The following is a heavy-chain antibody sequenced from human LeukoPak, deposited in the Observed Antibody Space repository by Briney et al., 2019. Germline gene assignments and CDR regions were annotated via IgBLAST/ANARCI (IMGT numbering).Heavy chain of an antibody. J-gene: IGHJ4*02. CDR3: ARADSWYGDDRGYFDY. V-gene: IGHV3-21*01. Sequence: GGSLRLSCAASGFTFSSYSMNWVRQAPGKGLEWVSYISSSSSYIYYADSVKGRFTISRDNAKNSLYLQMNSLRAEDTAVYYCARADSWYGDDRGYFDYWGQGTLVTVSS. CDR1: GFTFSSYS. CDR2: ISSSSSYI. D-gene: IGHD4-17*01.